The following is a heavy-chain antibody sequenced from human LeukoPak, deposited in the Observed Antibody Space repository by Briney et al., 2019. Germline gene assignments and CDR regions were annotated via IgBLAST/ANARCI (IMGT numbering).Heavy chain of an antibody. CDR2: IYYSGST. V-gene: IGHV4-59*01. CDR3: AIGGYYDSSGYLGDYFDY. CDR1: GGSISSYY. D-gene: IGHD3-22*01. J-gene: IGHJ4*02. Sequence: PSETLSLTCTVSGGSISSYYWSWIRQPPGKGLEWIGYIYYSGSTNYNPSLKSRVTISVDTSKNQFSLKLSSVTAADTAVYYCAIGGYYDSSGYLGDYFDYWGQGTLVTVSS.